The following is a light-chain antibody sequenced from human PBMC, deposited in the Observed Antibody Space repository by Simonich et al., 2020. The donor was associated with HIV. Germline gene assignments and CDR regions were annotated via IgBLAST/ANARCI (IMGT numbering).Light chain of an antibody. V-gene: IGKV3-11*01. J-gene: IGKJ4*01. CDR3: QQRSNWPLT. Sequence: ELVLPQSPAPLSLSPGERATLSCRPSQSVSSYLAWYHQKPGQAPMLLIYVASNRATGIPARFSCSGSGTDFTLTISSLEPEDFAVYYCQQRSNWPLTFGGGTKVESK. CDR2: VAS. CDR1: QSVSSY.